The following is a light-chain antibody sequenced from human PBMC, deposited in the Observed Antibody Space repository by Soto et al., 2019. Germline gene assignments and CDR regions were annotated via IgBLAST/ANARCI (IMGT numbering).Light chain of an antibody. V-gene: IGKV1-12*02. CDR1: QGVGSW. CDR3: QQANSFPWT. Sequence: DLQMTQSPSYVSAPVGDRVTITCRASQGVGSWLAWYQQKPGKAPKLLIFAASSLQSGVPSRFIGSGSGTDFTLTISSLQPEDVASYYCQQANSFPWTFGQGTEVEIK. CDR2: AAS. J-gene: IGKJ1*01.